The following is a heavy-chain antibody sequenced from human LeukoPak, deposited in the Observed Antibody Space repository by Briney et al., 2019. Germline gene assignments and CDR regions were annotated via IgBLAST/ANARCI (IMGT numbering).Heavy chain of an antibody. J-gene: IGHJ4*02. D-gene: IGHD6-13*01. CDR2: INHSGST. CDR3: ARVVPRTAARIDY. Sequence: SETLSLTCAVYGGSFSGYYWSWIRQPPGKGLEWIGEINHSGSTNYNPSLKSRVTISVDKSKNQFSLKLSPVTAADTAVYCCARVVPRTAARIDYWGQGTLVTVSS. CDR1: GGSFSGYY. V-gene: IGHV4-34*01.